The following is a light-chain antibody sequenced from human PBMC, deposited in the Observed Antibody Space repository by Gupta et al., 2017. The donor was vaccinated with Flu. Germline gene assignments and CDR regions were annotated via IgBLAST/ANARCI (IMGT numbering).Light chain of an antibody. CDR2: DAS. CDR3: QQRSHWPRT. CDR1: QSVSSY. V-gene: IGKV3-11*01. J-gene: IGKJ4*01. Sequence: EMALTRSPATRSLSLGDRPTLPCRASQSVSSYLDWYQQKPGHAPRLIIYDASNRATGTPDRFSGSGSGTDFTLTISSVEPEDFAVYFCQQRSHWPRTFGGGTKVEIK.